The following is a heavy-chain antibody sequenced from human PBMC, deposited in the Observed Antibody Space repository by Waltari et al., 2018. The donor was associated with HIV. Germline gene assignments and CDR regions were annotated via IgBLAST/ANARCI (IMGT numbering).Heavy chain of an antibody. CDR2: ISGSGGST. D-gene: IGHD5-12*01. CDR3: AKDGAGKWLRLLTPRKSHCDY. J-gene: IGHJ4*02. Sequence: EVQLLESGGGLVQPGGSLRLSCAASGFTFSSYAMSWVRQAPGKGLEWVSAISGSGGSTYYADSVKGRFTISRDNSKNTLYLQMNSLRAEDTAVYYCAKDGAGKWLRLLTPRKSHCDYWGQGTLVTVSS. V-gene: IGHV3-23*01. CDR1: GFTFSSYA.